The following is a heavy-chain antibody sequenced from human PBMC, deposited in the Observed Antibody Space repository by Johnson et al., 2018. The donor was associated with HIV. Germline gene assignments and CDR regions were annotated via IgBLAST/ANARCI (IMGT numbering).Heavy chain of an antibody. CDR1: GFTFSSYD. Sequence: VQLVESGGGLVQPGGSLRLSCAASGFTFSSYDMHWVRQATGKGLEWVSAICTAGDTYYPGSVKGRFTISRENAKNSLYLQMNSLRAGDTAMYYCAREMAIAAAGHDAFDIWGQGTMVTVSS. J-gene: IGHJ3*02. V-gene: IGHV3-13*01. CDR2: ICTAGDT. D-gene: IGHD6-13*01. CDR3: AREMAIAAAGHDAFDI.